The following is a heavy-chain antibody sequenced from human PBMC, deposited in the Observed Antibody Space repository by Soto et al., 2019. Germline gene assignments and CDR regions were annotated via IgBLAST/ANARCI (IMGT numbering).Heavy chain of an antibody. CDR3: AREIAAAVDDYYGKDV. D-gene: IGHD6-13*01. CDR2: IWYDGSNK. V-gene: IGHV3-33*01. Sequence: GGSLRLSCAASGFTFSSYGMNWVRQAPGKGLEWVAVIWYDGSNKYYADSVKGRFTISRDNSKNTLYLQMNSLRAEDTAVYYCAREIAAAVDDYYGKDVWGQGTTVTVSS. CDR1: GFTFSSYG. J-gene: IGHJ6*02.